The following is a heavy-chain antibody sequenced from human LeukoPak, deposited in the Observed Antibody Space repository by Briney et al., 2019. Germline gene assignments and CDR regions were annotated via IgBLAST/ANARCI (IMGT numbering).Heavy chain of an antibody. D-gene: IGHD3-22*01. V-gene: IGHV1-69*05. Sequence: SVKVSCKASGGTFSSYAISWVRQAPGQGLEWMGRIIPIFGTANYAQKFQGRVTITTDESTSIAYMELSSLRSEDTAVYYWARVAYYYDSSGYYYDFDYWGQGTLVTVSS. CDR3: ARVAYYYDSSGYYYDFDY. CDR1: GGTFSSYA. J-gene: IGHJ4*02. CDR2: IIPIFGTA.